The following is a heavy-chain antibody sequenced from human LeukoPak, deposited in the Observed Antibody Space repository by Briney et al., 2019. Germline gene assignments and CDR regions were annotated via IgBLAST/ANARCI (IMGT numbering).Heavy chain of an antibody. D-gene: IGHD6-6*01. J-gene: IGHJ4*02. CDR3: ARDQSSSSGVDY. CDR1: GFTFSSYW. Sequence: GGSLRLSCAASGFTFSSYWMNWVRQAPGRGLEWVANINQDGSEKYFVDSVKGRFTISRDNAKKSLYLQMNSLRAEDTAVYYCARDQSSSSGVDYWGQGTLVTVSS. V-gene: IGHV3-7*01. CDR2: INQDGSEK.